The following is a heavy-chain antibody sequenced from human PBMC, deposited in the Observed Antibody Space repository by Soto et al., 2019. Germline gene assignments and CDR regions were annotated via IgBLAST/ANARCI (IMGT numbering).Heavy chain of an antibody. Sequence: EVQLVESGGGLVQPGGSLRLSCAASGFTFSSYWMHWVRQAPGKGLVWVSRINSDGSSTSYADSVKGRFTISRDNAKNTLDRQMNSLRAEDTAVYYCARGGVGRYCSSTSCYTWVFDYWGQGTLVTVSS. CDR2: INSDGSST. CDR3: ARGGVGRYCSSTSCYTWVFDY. J-gene: IGHJ4*02. D-gene: IGHD2-2*02. CDR1: GFTFSSYW. V-gene: IGHV3-74*01.